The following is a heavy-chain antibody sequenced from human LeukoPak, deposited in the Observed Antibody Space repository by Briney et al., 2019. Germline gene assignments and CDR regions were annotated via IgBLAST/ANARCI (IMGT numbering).Heavy chain of an antibody. V-gene: IGHV4-59*08. CDR1: GGSISSYY. CDR3: ARQSAGYSYGPYYYDSSTSSSYYGMDV. J-gene: IGHJ6*02. Sequence: PSETLSLTCTVSGGSISSYYLSWIRQPPGKGLEWIGYIYYSGSTNYNPSLKSRVTISVDTSKDQFSLKLSSVTAADTAVYYCARQSAGYSYGPYYYDSSTSSSYYGMDVWGQGTTVTVSS. D-gene: IGHD3-22*01. CDR2: IYYSGST.